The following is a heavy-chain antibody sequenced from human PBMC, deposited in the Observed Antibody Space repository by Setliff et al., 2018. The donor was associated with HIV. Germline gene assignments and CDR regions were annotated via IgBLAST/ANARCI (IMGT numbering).Heavy chain of an antibody. D-gene: IGHD2-15*01. Sequence: TSETLSLTCTVSGDSISSGGFYCNWFRQYPEKGLEWIGWIHYSGRTNFNPSLRSRATISFDTSKNQFSLNLTSVTAADTAVYYCARAPFRGGSFGWFDPWGQGTLVTAPQ. J-gene: IGHJ5*02. CDR1: GDSISSGGFY. CDR3: ARAPFRGGSFGWFDP. V-gene: IGHV4-31*03. CDR2: IHYSGRT.